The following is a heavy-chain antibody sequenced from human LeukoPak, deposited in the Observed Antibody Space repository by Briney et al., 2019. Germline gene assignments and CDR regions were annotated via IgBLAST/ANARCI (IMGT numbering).Heavy chain of an antibody. CDR3: AKDKKGGDYLDYFDY. CDR2: LSFSGGGT. J-gene: IGHJ4*02. D-gene: IGHD4-17*01. V-gene: IGHV3-23*01. Sequence: PGGSLRLSCAASGFTFSSFAMSWVRQAPGKGLEWVSGLSFSGGGTYYADSVKGRFTISRDNSKNTLYLQMNSLRAEDTAVYYCAKDKKGGDYLDYFDYWGQGTLVTVSS. CDR1: GFTFSSFA.